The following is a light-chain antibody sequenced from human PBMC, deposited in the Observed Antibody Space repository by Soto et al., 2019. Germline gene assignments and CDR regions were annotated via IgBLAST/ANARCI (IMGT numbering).Light chain of an antibody. CDR3: CSYATGSTLV. CDR2: EGS. J-gene: IGLJ2*01. CDR1: SSDVGSYNL. Sequence: QSALTQPASVSGSPGQSITISCTGTSSDVGSYNLVSWYQQHPGKAPKLMIYEGSKRPSGVSDRFSGSKSGNTASLTISGLHAEDETDYYCCSYATGSTLVFGGGTKLTVL. V-gene: IGLV2-23*01.